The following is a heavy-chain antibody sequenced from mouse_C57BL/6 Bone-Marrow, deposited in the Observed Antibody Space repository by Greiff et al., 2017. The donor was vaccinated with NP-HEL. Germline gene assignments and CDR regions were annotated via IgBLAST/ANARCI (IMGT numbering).Heavy chain of an antibody. D-gene: IGHD2-5*01. CDR1: GFTFSDYY. CDR3: ARHAYSNYMWWYVDV. V-gene: IGHV5-12*01. CDR2: ISNGGGST. J-gene: IGHJ1*03. Sequence: EVKLMESGGGLVQPGGSLKLSCAASGFTFSDYYMYWVRQTPEKRLEWVAYISNGGGSTYYPDTVKGRFTISRDNAKNTLYLQMSRLKSEDTAMYYCARHAYSNYMWWYVDVWGTGTTVTVSS.